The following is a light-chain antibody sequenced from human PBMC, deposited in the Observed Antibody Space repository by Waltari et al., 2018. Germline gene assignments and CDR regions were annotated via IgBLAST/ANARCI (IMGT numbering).Light chain of an antibody. J-gene: IGLJ2*01. Sequence: QSALTQPPSASGSRGQSVTISCTGTSSDVGSYNYVSCYQQHPGKAPKLMIYTVTKRPPGVPDRFSGSKSGNTASLTVSGLQAEDEADYYCSSYAGSNNVIFGGGTRLTVL. CDR2: TVT. CDR3: SSYAGSNNVI. V-gene: IGLV2-8*01. CDR1: SSDVGSYNY.